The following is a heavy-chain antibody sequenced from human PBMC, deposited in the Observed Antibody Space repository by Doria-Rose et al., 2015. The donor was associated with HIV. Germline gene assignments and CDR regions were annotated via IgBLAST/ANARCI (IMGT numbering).Heavy chain of an antibody. D-gene: IGHD3-16*01. CDR1: GLTFSRFW. J-gene: IGHJ4*02. Sequence: EVQVVESGGGSVQPGGSLRLSCTVSGLTFSRFWMSWVRQAPGKGLEWVANIKEDGSEKKYVDSVKGRFTISRDNAKNSVYLQMNSLRAEDTAVYYCTGETYYFDYWGQGSLVIVSS. CDR3: TGETYYFDY. CDR2: IKEDGSEK. V-gene: IGHV3-7*05.